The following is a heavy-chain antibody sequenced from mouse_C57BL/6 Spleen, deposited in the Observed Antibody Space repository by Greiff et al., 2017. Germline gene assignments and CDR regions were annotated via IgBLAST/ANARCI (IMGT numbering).Heavy chain of an antibody. D-gene: IGHD1-1*01. Sequence: QVQLQQSGAELVRPGASVTLSCKASGYTFTDYEMHWVKQTPVPGLEWIGAIDPATSGTAYNQKFKGKAILTADTSSSTAYMELRSLTSEDSAVYYCTPCTTGVATYFDYWSQGTTLTVSS. CDR3: TPCTTGVATYFDY. J-gene: IGHJ2*01. V-gene: IGHV1-15*01. CDR1: GYTFTDYE. CDR2: IDPATSGT.